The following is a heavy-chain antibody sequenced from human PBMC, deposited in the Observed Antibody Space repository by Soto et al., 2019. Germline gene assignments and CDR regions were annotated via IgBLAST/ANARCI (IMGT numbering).Heavy chain of an antibody. J-gene: IGHJ4*01. Sequence: EVQLEESGGGLVQPGGSLRLSCAASGFTFGIYWMSWVRQAPGKGLEWLATIKWDASEKKYVGSVKGRFTVSRDNAKNSLYLQMDSLRAEDTAVYYCARVSGYGSGTSVNHDFDYWGHGTLVTVSS. V-gene: IGHV3-7*01. CDR2: IKWDASEK. CDR3: ARVSGYGSGTSVNHDFDY. D-gene: IGHD3-10*01. CDR1: GFTFGIYW.